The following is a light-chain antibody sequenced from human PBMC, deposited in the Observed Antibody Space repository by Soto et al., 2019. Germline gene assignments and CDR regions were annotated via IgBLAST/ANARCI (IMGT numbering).Light chain of an antibody. CDR1: QSISRN. J-gene: IGKJ5*01. CDR2: AAS. V-gene: IGKV1-39*01. Sequence: DLQMTQSPSSLSASVGDRVTITCRASQSISRNLNWYQHKPGKAPKLLIYAASSLQNGVASRFSGGGSGTDFTLSISSLQPEDFGTYYCQQSYTTASITFGQGTRLEIK. CDR3: QQSYTTASIT.